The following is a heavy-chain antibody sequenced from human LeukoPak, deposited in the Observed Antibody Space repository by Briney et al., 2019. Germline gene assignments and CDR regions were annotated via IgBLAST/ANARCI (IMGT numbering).Heavy chain of an antibody. J-gene: IGHJ4*02. CDR3: ARDGDFWSGYNSEY. V-gene: IGHV4-39*07. Sequence: SSETLSLTCTVSGGSISSSSYYWGWIRQPPGKGLEWIGTIYYSGSTYYNPSLKSRVTISVDTSKNQFSLKLSSVTAADTAVYYCARDGDFWSGYNSEYWGQGTLVTVSS. D-gene: IGHD3-3*01. CDR2: IYYSGST. CDR1: GGSISSSSYY.